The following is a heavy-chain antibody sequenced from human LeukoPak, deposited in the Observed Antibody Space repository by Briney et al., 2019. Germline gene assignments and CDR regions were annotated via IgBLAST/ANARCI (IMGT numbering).Heavy chain of an antibody. J-gene: IGHJ4*02. D-gene: IGHD6-13*01. CDR1: GGSISSHY. CDR3: ARGPAASGYFDY. CDR2: TYSDGSV. V-gene: IGHV4-4*07. Sequence: SEALSLTCSVSGGSISSHYWSWLRQPAGKGLEWIGHTYSDGSVNYNPSVKSRVTISVDTSKNQFSLKLYFVTAADTAVFYCARGPAASGYFDYWDQGNLVTVSS.